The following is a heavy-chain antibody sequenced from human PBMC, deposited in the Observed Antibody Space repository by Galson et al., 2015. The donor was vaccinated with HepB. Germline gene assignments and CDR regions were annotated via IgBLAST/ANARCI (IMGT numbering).Heavy chain of an antibody. Sequence: SVKVSCKASGGTFSSYAISWVRQAPGQGLEWMGRIIPILGIANYAQKFQGRVTITADKSTSTAYMELSSLRSEDTAVYYCARSYYGSGSWGYWFDPWGQGTLVTVSS. V-gene: IGHV1-69*04. CDR2: IIPILGIA. D-gene: IGHD3-10*01. CDR1: GGTFSSYA. CDR3: ARSYYGSGSWGYWFDP. J-gene: IGHJ5*02.